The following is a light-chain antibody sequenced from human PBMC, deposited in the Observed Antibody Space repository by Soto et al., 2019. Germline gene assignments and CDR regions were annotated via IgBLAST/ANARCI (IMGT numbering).Light chain of an antibody. Sequence: EIVLTQSPATLSLSPGERATLSCRASQSVSSYLAWYQQKPGQAPRLLIYDASNRATGIPARFSGSWSGTDFTLTISSLEPEDFAVYYCQQRSNWLLTFGGGTKLEIK. CDR2: DAS. V-gene: IGKV3-11*01. J-gene: IGKJ4*01. CDR3: QQRSNWLLT. CDR1: QSVSSY.